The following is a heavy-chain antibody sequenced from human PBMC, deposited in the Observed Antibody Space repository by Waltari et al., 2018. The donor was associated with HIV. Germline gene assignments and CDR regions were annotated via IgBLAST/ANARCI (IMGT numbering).Heavy chain of an antibody. J-gene: IGHJ4*02. V-gene: IGHV3-11*01. Sequence: YMSWIRQAPGKGLEWVSYISSSGSTIYYADSVKGRFTISRDNAKNSLYLQMNSLRAEDTAVYYCARARLIHWTGPFDYWGQGTLVTVSS. CDR2: ISSSGSTI. CDR3: ARARLIHWTGPFDY. CDR1: Y. D-gene: IGHD3-16*01.